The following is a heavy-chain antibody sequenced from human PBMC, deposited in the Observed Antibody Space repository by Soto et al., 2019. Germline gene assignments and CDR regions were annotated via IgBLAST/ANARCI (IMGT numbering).Heavy chain of an antibody. V-gene: IGHV4-31*03. Sequence: TLSLTCTVSGGSVSSGGDYWSWIRQHPGKGLEWIGYIYYSGSTYYNPSLKSRVTISVDTSKNQFSLKLSSVTAADTAVYYCAREYYYDSTYFDYRGQGTLVTVSS. J-gene: IGHJ4*02. CDR1: GGSVSSGGDY. D-gene: IGHD3-22*01. CDR2: IYYSGST. CDR3: AREYYYDSTYFDY.